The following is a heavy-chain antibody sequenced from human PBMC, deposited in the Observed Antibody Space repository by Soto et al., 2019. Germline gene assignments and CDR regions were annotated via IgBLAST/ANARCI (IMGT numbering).Heavy chain of an antibody. CDR1: GYTFTSYD. CDR2: MNPNSGST. Sequence: ASVKVSCKASGYTFTSYDINWVRQATGQGLEWMGWMNPNSGSTGYAQKFQGRVTMTRNTSISTAYMDLGSLTSDDTAVYYCAMVDNYVTPTPQDVWGQGTTVTVSS. D-gene: IGHD3-16*01. V-gene: IGHV1-8*01. J-gene: IGHJ6*02. CDR3: AMVDNYVTPTPQDV.